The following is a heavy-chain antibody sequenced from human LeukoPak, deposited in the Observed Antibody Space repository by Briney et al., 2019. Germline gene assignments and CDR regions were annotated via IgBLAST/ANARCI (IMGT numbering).Heavy chain of an antibody. V-gene: IGHV4-59*01. D-gene: IGHD3-3*01. J-gene: IGHJ5*02. CDR1: GGSISSYY. CDR3: ARGLTIFGVVMFDP. Sequence: MASETLSLTCTVSGGSISSYYWSWIRQPPGKGLEWIGYICYSGSTNYNPSLKSRVTISVDTSKNQFSLKLSSVTAADTAVYYCARGLTIFGVVMFDPWGQGTLVTVSS. CDR2: ICYSGST.